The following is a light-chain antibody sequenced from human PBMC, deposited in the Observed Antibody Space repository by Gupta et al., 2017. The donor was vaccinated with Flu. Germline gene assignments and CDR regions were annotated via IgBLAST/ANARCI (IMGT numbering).Light chain of an antibody. Sequence: SVTTSFAGTSNVVGGYNYVSWYQQHPGNAPILMFYEVNRRPSGVPRRFAGTTSGNTASLTVSGHEAEDEADYCCSSYASSNKGVFGTGTKVTVL. CDR2: EVN. CDR3: SSYASSNKGV. CDR1: SNVVGGYNY. J-gene: IGLJ1*01. V-gene: IGLV2-8*01.